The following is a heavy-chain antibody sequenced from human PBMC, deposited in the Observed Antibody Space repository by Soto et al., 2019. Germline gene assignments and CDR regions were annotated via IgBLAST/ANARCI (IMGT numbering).Heavy chain of an antibody. Sequence: PXGSLRLSCSAAGFTFSSYEMNWVRQAPGKGLEWVSYISSSGSTIYYADSVKGRFTISRDNAKNSLYLQMNSLRAEDTAVYYCARALGSAFDIWGQGTMVTVSS. V-gene: IGHV3-48*03. D-gene: IGHD1-26*01. CDR2: ISSSGSTI. CDR3: ARALGSAFDI. CDR1: GFTFSSYE. J-gene: IGHJ3*02.